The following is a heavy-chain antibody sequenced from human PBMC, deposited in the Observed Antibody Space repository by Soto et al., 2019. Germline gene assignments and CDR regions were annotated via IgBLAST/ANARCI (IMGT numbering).Heavy chain of an antibody. Sequence: QLQLQESGPGLVKPSETLSLTCTVSGGSISTSSYYWGWIRQPPGKGLEWIGSIYYSGSTYYNPSLKSRVTISVDTSKNQFSLKLRSVTDADTAVYYCARDYDSSGDYWGQGTLVTVSS. CDR1: GGSISTSSYY. CDR3: ARDYDSSGDY. V-gene: IGHV4-39*01. J-gene: IGHJ4*02. CDR2: IYYSGST. D-gene: IGHD3-22*01.